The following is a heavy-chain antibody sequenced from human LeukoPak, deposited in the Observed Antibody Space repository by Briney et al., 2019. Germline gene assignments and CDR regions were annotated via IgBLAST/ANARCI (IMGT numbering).Heavy chain of an antibody. CDR2: ISSSGSTI. CDR1: GFTFSDYY. D-gene: IGHD3-3*01. V-gene: IGHV3-11*04. Sequence: PGGSLRLSCAASGFTFSDYYMSWIRQAPGKGLVWVSYISSSGSTIYYADSVRGRFTFSRDNAKNSLYLQMNGLRAEDTAVYYCARDGADYDFWSGYYKYRHFDYWGQGTLVTVSS. CDR3: ARDGADYDFWSGYYKYRHFDY. J-gene: IGHJ4*02.